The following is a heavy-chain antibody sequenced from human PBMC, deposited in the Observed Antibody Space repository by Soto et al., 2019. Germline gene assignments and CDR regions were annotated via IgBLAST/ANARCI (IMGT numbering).Heavy chain of an antibody. CDR1: GGSISSYY. CDR2: IYTSGST. J-gene: IGHJ6*02. V-gene: IGHV4-4*07. D-gene: IGHD6-19*01. Sequence: QVQLQESGPGLVKPSETLSLTCTVSGGSISSYYWSWIRQPAGKGLEWIGRIYTSGSTNYNPSLKSRVTMPVDTSKNQFSLKLSSVTAADTAVYYCARDIAVAGERYYYYGMDVWGQGTTVTVSS. CDR3: ARDIAVAGERYYYYGMDV.